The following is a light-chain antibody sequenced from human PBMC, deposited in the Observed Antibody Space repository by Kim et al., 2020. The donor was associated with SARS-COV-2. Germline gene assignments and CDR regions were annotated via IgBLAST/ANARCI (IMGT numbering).Light chain of an antibody. CDR1: SGSIASNY. J-gene: IGLJ3*02. V-gene: IGLV6-57*03. CDR3: QSYGSSNVWV. Sequence: KAVTSPCTRSSGSIASNYGQWYQQRPGSAPTTVIYENNQRPSGVPDRFSGSIDSSSNSASLTISGLKTEDEADYYCQSYGSSNVWVFGGGTQLTVL. CDR2: ENN.